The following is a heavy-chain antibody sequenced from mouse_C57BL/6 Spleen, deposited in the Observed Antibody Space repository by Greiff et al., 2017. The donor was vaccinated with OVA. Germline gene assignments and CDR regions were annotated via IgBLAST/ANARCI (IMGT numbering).Heavy chain of an antibody. CDR2: ISSGGDYI. CDR3: TRGGNYLDY. CDR1: GFTFSSYA. Sequence: DVMLVESGEGLVKPGGSLKLSCAASGFTFSSYAMSWVRQTPEKRLEWVAYISSGGDYIYYADTVKGRFTISRDNARNTLYLQMSSLKSEDTAMYYCTRGGNYLDYWGQGTTLTVSS. V-gene: IGHV5-9-1*02. J-gene: IGHJ2*01.